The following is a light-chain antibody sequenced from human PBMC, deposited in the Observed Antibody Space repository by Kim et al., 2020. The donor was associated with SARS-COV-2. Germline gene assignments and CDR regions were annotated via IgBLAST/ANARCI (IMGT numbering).Light chain of an antibody. J-gene: IGKJ4*01. V-gene: IGKV3-20*01. CDR3: HQYAHSPLT. Sequence: SPGESATLSYRASQSVTKNYLAWYQQKPGQAPRLLIYDASSRASGIPDRFSGSGSGTDFTLTVSRLEPEDFAVYYCHQYAHSPLTFGGGTKVDIK. CDR2: DAS. CDR1: QSVTKNY.